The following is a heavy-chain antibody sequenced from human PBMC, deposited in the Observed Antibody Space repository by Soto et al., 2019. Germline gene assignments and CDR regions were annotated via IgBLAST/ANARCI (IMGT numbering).Heavy chain of an antibody. CDR1: GGSISSYY. V-gene: IGHV4-59*01. D-gene: IGHD3-22*01. J-gene: IGHJ4*02. CDR3: ARGFYDTSGYSAPFDY. Sequence: SETLSLTCTVSGGSISSYYWNWIRQPPGKGLEWIGYIFYSGNTNYNPSLESRVTISVDTSQNQFSLNLNSVTAADTAVYFCARGFYDTSGYSAPFDYWGQRTLVTVSS. CDR2: IFYSGNT.